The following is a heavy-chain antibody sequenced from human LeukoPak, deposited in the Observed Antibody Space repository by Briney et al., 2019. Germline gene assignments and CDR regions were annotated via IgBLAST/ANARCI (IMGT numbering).Heavy chain of an antibody. J-gene: IGHJ5*02. CDR1: GGTFSSYA. Sequence: SVKLSCKASGGTFSSYAISWVRQAPGQGLEWMGGIIPIFGTANYAQKFQGRVTITADESTSTAYMELSSLRSEDTAVYYCARDPMGPGTRWFDPWGQGTLVTVSS. CDR3: ARDPMGPGTRWFDP. CDR2: IIPIFGTA. D-gene: IGHD1-26*01. V-gene: IGHV1-69*13.